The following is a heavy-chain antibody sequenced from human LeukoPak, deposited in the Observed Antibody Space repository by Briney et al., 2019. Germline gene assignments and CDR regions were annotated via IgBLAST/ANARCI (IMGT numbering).Heavy chain of an antibody. D-gene: IGHD5-24*01. CDR1: GGSISNSY. V-gene: IGHV4-34*01. CDR2: INHSGST. CDR3: ARGEKRWLQFYWYFDL. Sequence: SETLSLTCTVSGGSISNSYWSWIRQPPGKGLEWIGEINHSGSTNYNPSLKSRVTISVDTSKNQFSLKLSSVTAADTAVYYCARGEKRWLQFYWYFDLWGRGTLVTVSS. J-gene: IGHJ2*01.